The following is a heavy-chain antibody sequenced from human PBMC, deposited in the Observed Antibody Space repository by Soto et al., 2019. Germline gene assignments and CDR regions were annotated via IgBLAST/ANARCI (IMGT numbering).Heavy chain of an antibody. CDR1: GYTFTGYY. Sequence: ASVKVSCKASGYTFTGYYMHWVRQAPGQGLEWMGWINPNSGGTNYAQKFQGWVTMTRDTSISTAYMELSRLRSDDTAVYYCASSITGTTVVSAFDIWGQGTMVTVSS. D-gene: IGHD1-7*01. CDR2: INPNSGGT. J-gene: IGHJ3*02. CDR3: ASSITGTTVVSAFDI. V-gene: IGHV1-2*04.